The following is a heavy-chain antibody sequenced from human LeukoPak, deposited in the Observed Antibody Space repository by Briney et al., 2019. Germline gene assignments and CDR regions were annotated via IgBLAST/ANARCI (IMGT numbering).Heavy chain of an antibody. V-gene: IGHV4-59*12. D-gene: IGHD2-15*01. CDR3: ARDEGCSGGSCYFFDY. CDR2: IYYSGST. J-gene: IGHJ4*02. CDR1: GGSISSYY. Sequence: PSETLSLTCSVSGGSISSYYWSWIRQPPGKGLEWIGYIYYSGSTNYNPSLKSRVTISVDTSKNQFSLKLSSVTAADTAVYYCARDEGCSGGSCYFFDYWGQGTLVTVSS.